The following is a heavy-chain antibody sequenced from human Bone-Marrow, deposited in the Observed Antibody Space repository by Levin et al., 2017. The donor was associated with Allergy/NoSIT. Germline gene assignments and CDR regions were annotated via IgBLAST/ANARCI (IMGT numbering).Heavy chain of an antibody. V-gene: IGHV3-21*01. D-gene: IGHD3-3*01. J-gene: IGHJ3*02. CDR2: ISSSSSYI. CDR3: ARGGITIFGVVIIPPHAFDI. CDR1: GFTFSSYS. Sequence: GESLKISCAASGFTFSSYSMNWVRQAPGKGLEWVSSISSSSSYIYYADSVKGRFTISRDNAKNSLYLQMNSLRAEDTAVYYCARGGITIFGVVIIPPHAFDIWGQGTMVTVSS.